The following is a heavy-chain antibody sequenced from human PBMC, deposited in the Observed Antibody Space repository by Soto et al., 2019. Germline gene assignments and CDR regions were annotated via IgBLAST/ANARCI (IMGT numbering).Heavy chain of an antibody. CDR1: GGSISSGDYY. J-gene: IGHJ4*02. CDR2: IYYSGST. D-gene: IGHD5-12*01. Sequence: PSETLSLTCTVSGGSISSGDYYWSWIRQPPGKGMEWIGYIYYSGSTYYNTSLKSRVTISVDTSKNQFSLKLSSVTAADTAVYYCARIIVATAWADCWGQGTLVTVSS. CDR3: ARIIVATAWADC. V-gene: IGHV4-30-4*01.